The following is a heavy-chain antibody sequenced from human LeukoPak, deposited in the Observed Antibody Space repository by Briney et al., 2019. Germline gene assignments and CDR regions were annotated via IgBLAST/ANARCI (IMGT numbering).Heavy chain of an antibody. V-gene: IGHV4-34*01. D-gene: IGHD1-26*01. CDR1: GGSFSGYY. CDR3: ARPFSGSYSDAFDL. CDR2: INHSGST. Sequence: SETLSLTCAVYGGSFSGYYWSWIRQPPGKGLEWIGEINHSGSTNYNPSLKSRVTISVDTSKNQFSLKLRSVTAADTAVYYCARPFSGSYSDAFDLWGQGTMVTVSS. J-gene: IGHJ3*01.